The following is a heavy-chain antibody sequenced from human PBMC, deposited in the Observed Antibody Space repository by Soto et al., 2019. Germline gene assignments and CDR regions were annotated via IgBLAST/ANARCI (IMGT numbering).Heavy chain of an antibody. J-gene: IGHJ4*02. CDR1: GGSISSYY. D-gene: IGHD6-6*01. CDR3: AAPPRY. CDR2: IYNSGNT. V-gene: IGHV4-59*01. Sequence: QVQLQESGPGLVKPSETLSLTCTVSGGSISSYYWNWIRQPPGKGLEWIGYIYNSGNTNYNPSLRSRFTISVDTSKYQFSLKLTSVTAAHTAVYYCAAPPRYWGQGTLVTFSS.